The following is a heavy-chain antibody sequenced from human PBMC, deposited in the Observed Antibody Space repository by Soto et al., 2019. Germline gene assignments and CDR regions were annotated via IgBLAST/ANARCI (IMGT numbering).Heavy chain of an antibody. D-gene: IGHD4-17*01. CDR2: ISSDGNNK. Sequence: ESGGGAVQPGRSLRLSCAASGFTFDSHGMHWVRQAPGKGLEWVAVISSDGNNKYYADSVKGRFTISRDNFNNILYLQMSSLRAEVTAVYYCAKDLLPNTVTTCGSWGQGTLVTVSS. V-gene: IGHV3-30*18. CDR3: AKDLLPNTVTTCGS. CDR1: GFTFDSHG. J-gene: IGHJ5*02.